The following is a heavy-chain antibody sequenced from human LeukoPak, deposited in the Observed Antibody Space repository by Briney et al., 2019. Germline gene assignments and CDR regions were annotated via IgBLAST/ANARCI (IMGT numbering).Heavy chain of an antibody. CDR2: ISYDGSNK. J-gene: IGHJ3*02. D-gene: IGHD2-15*01. Sequence: GGSLRLSCAASGFTFSSYGMHWVRQAPGKGLEWVAVISYDGSNKYYADSVKGRFTISRDNSKNTLYLQMYSLRAEDTAVYYCAKGGASFVFDIWGQGTMVTVSS. CDR3: AKGGASFVFDI. V-gene: IGHV3-30*18. CDR1: GFTFSSYG.